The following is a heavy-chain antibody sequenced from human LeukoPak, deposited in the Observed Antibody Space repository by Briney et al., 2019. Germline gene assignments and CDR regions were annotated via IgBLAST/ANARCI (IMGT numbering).Heavy chain of an antibody. J-gene: IGHJ6*03. D-gene: IGHD3-16*02. CDR1: GFTFSSYW. Sequence: GSLRLSCAASGFTFSSYWMTWVRQAPGRRLEWLGEINHSGSTNYHPSLRSRLTISVDKSNNKFSLNMTSVTAADTAVYFCARRTPGLYFGAFYYYMDVWGKGATVIISS. V-gene: IGHV4-34*01. CDR2: INHSGST. CDR3: ARRTPGLYFGAFYYYMDV.